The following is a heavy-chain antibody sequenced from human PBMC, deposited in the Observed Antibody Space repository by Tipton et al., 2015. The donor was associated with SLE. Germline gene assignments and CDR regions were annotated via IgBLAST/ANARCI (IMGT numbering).Heavy chain of an antibody. CDR1: GGSFSGYY. Sequence: TLSLTCAVYGGSFSGYYWNWIRQPPGKGLEWIGEINPSGSTNYNPSLKSRITISVDTSKNQFSLKMTSVTAADTAVYYCARDARRTTIKYWIDPWGQGTRVTVSS. CDR3: ARDARRTTIKYWIDP. V-gene: IGHV4-34*01. D-gene: IGHD1-14*01. J-gene: IGHJ5*02. CDR2: INPSGST.